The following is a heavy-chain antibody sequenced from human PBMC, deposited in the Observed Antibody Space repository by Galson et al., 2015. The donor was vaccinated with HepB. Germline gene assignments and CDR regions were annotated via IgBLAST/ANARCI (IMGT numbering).Heavy chain of an antibody. J-gene: IGHJ4*03. CDR2: IRSNAYSGTS. V-gene: IGHV3-49*04. CDR3: TRGQGNYESFSGYDFNYFDY. D-gene: IGHD3-9*01. Sequence: SLRLSCAASGFTFSNYAMSWVRQAPGKGLEWVGVIRSNAYSGTSEYAASVTVRFTIASNDSKSIAKLQMNSLKNEDTAGYYCTRGQGNYESFSGYDFNYFDYWGQGTLVTVSS. CDR1: GFTFSNYA.